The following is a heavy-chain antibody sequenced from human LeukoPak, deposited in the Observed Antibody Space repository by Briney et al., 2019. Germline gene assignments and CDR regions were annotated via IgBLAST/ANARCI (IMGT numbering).Heavy chain of an antibody. J-gene: IGHJ6*02. CDR2: IYSGGST. CDR1: GFTVSSNY. D-gene: IGHD1-26*01. Sequence: PGGYLRLSCAASGFTVSSNYMSWVRQAPGKGLEWVSVIYSGGSTYYADSVKGRFTISRDNSKNTLYLQMNSLRAEDTAVYYCARAGSGSYDYYGMDVWGQGTTVTVSS. CDR3: ARAGSGSYDYYGMDV. V-gene: IGHV3-66*01.